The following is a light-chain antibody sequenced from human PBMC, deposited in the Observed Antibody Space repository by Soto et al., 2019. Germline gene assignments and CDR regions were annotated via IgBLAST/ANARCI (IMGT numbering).Light chain of an antibody. CDR3: CSYPGTHTWV. V-gene: IGLV2-11*01. CDR2: DVS. J-gene: IGLJ3*02. CDR1: NSDIGDYKF. Sequence: QSVLTQPRSVSGSPGQSVAISCTGTNSDIGDYKFVSWYQQHPGKAPKVMIYDVSKRPSGVPDRFSGSKSGNTASLTISGLQAEDEADYYCCSYPGTHTWVFGGGTQLTVL.